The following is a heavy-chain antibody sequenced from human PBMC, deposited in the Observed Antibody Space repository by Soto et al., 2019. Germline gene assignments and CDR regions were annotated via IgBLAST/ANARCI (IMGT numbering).Heavy chain of an antibody. D-gene: IGHD1-7*01. CDR2: IYYSGRT. CDR1: GGSISSYY. CDR3: ARNYGQAFDI. V-gene: IGHV4-59*01. J-gene: IGHJ3*02. Sequence: QVQLQESGPGLLKPSETLSLTCTVSGGSISSYYWCWIRQPPGKGLEWIGYIYYSGRTNYNPPLKSRVPISVDTSKNQCSRKLSSVTAADTAVYYCARNYGQAFDIWGQGTMVTVSS.